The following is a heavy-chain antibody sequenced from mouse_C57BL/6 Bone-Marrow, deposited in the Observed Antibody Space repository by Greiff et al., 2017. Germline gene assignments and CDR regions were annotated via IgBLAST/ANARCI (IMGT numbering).Heavy chain of an antibody. J-gene: IGHJ1*03. V-gene: IGHV1-61*01. D-gene: IGHD1-1*01. Sequence: QVQLQQPGAELVRPGSSVKLSCKASGYTFTSYWMDWVKQRPGQGLEWIGNIYPSDSETHYNQKFKDKATLTEDKSSSTAYMQLSSLTSEDSAVYYCASYYGTPDWYFDVWGTGTTVTVSS. CDR3: ASYYGTPDWYFDV. CDR2: IYPSDSET. CDR1: GYTFTSYW.